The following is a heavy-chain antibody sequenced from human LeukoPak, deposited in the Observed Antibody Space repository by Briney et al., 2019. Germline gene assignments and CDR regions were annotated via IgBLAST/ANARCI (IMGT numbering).Heavy chain of an antibody. CDR2: ISSSSSTI. D-gene: IGHD3-22*01. V-gene: IGHV3-48*01. CDR1: GFTFSSYG. Sequence: PGGSLRLSCAASGFTFSSYGMHWVRQAPGKGLEWVSYISSSSSTIYYADSVKGRFTISRDNAKNSLYLQMNSLRAEDTAVYYCARDTTYYYDSSGYYPFDYWGQGTLVTVSS. CDR3: ARDTTYYYDSSGYYPFDY. J-gene: IGHJ4*02.